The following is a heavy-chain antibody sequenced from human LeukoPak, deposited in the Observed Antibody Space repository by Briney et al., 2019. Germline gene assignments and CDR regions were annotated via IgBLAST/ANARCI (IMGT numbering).Heavy chain of an antibody. J-gene: IGHJ4*02. Sequence: SETLSLTCAVYGGSFSGYYWSWIRQPPGKGLEWIGEINHSGSTNYNPSLKSRVTISVDTSKNQFSLKLSSVTAADTAVCYCARVTGLVGATDYFDYWGQGTLVTVSS. V-gene: IGHV4-34*01. CDR1: GGSFSGYY. D-gene: IGHD1-26*01. CDR3: ARVTGLVGATDYFDY. CDR2: INHSGST.